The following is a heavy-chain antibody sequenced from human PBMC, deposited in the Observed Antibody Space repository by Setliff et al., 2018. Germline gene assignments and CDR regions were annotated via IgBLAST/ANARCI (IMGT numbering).Heavy chain of an antibody. CDR3: GSWSVVAAGTD. CDR2: VNGDGSYT. D-gene: IGHD2-15*01. J-gene: IGHJ4*02. Sequence: GGSLRLSCAASGFSLSDSWTYWVRQAPGRGLVWVSCVNGDGSYTTYADSVKGRFTISRDNAKNTVYLQMNSLRAEDTAMYYCGSWSVVAAGTDWGQGTLVTVSS. CDR1: GFSLSDSW. V-gene: IGHV3-74*01.